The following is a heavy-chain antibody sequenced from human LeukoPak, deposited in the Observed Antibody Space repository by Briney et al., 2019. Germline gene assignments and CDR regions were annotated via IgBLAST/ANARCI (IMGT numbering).Heavy chain of an antibody. CDR2: ISSSSSYI. CDR1: GFPLSSFW. D-gene: IGHD4-17*01. CDR3: ARDLYDYGDYVGY. V-gene: IGHV3-21*01. Sequence: GGALGLSFGASGFPLSSFWMKWVRPAPGKGAGWVSSISSSSSYIYYADSVKGRFTISRDNAKNSLYLQMNSLRAEDTAVYYCARDLYDYGDYVGYWGQGTLVTVSS. J-gene: IGHJ4*02.